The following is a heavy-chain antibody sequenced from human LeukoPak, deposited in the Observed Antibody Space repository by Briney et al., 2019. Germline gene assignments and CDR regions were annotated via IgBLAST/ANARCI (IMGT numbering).Heavy chain of an antibody. CDR3: ARGRKHSRDFDY. V-gene: IGHV4-34*01. CDR2: INHSGST. J-gene: IGHJ4*02. D-gene: IGHD3-22*01. CDR1: GGSISSYY. Sequence: PSETLSLTCTVSGGSISSYYWSWIRQPPGKGLEWIGEINHSGSTNYNPSLKSRVTISVDTSKNQFSLKLSSVTAADTAVYYCARGRKHSRDFDYWGQGTLVTVSS.